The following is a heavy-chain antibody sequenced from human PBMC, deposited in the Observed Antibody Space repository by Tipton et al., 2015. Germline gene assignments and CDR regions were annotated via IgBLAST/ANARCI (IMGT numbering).Heavy chain of an antibody. V-gene: IGHV4-39*01. Sequence: TLSLTCTVSGGSISNSNYYWGWIRQPPGKGLEWIGSLSYSGKTDYNPPLRSRVTISVDTSKNQFSLRLSSVPAADTAVYYCACHDYDLLTRDYQTVDYWGQGTLVTVSS. CDR1: GGSISNSNYY. J-gene: IGHJ4*02. CDR2: LSYSGKT. D-gene: IGHD3-9*01. CDR3: ACHDYDLLTRDYQTVDY.